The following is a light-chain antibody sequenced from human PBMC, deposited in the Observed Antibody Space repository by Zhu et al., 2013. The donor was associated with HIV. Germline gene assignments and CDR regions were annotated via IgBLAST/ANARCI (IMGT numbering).Light chain of an antibody. J-gene: IGKJ2*02. Sequence: EIVLTQSPATLSLSPGERATLSCRASQGVSSTYLSWYQQKPGQAPRVLIYDASIRATGIADRFSGSGYETDFTLTITRLEPEDFAVYYCQQYGGSPRTFGQGTNLEIK. CDR1: QGVSSTY. CDR2: DAS. CDR3: QQYGGSPRT. V-gene: IGKV3-20*01.